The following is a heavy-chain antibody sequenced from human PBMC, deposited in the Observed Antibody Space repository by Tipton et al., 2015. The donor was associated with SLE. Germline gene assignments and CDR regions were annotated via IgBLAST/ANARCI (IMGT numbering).Heavy chain of an antibody. D-gene: IGHD4-17*01. V-gene: IGHV4-34*01. Sequence: LRLSCAVYGGSFSGYYWSWIRQPPGKGLEWIGEINHSGSTNYNPSLKSRVTISVDTSKNQFSLKLSSVTAADTAVYYCARGRNSGGFDPWGQGTLVTVSS. CDR3: ARGRNSGGFDP. CDR1: GGSFSGYY. J-gene: IGHJ5*02. CDR2: INHSGST.